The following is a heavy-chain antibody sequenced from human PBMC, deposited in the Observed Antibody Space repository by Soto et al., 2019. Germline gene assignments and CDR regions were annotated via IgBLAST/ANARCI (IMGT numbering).Heavy chain of an antibody. CDR3: ARTYYYDSSGYPSLEYRVWYFDY. D-gene: IGHD3-22*01. Sequence: SETLSLTCTVSGGSISSGGYYWSWIRQHPGKGLEWIGYIYYSGSTYYNPSLKSRVTISVDTSKNQFSLKLSSVTAADTAVYYCARTYYYDSSGYPSLEYRVWYFDYWGQGTLVTVSS. CDR2: IYYSGST. V-gene: IGHV4-31*03. J-gene: IGHJ4*02. CDR1: GGSISSGGYY.